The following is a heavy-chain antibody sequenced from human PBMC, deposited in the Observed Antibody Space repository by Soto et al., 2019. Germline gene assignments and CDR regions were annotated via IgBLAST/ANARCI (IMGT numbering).Heavy chain of an antibody. CDR3: ARDRGTGAYYDSSGYYDYYYGMDV. J-gene: IGHJ6*02. CDR2: ISYDGSNK. Sequence: PGGSLRLSCAASGFTFSSYAMHWVRQAPGKGLEWVAVISYDGSNKYYADSVKGRFTISRDNSKNTLYLQMNSLRAEDTAVYYCARDRGTGAYYDSSGYYDYYYGMDVWGQGTTVTVSS. CDR1: GFTFSSYA. D-gene: IGHD3-22*01. V-gene: IGHV3-30-3*01.